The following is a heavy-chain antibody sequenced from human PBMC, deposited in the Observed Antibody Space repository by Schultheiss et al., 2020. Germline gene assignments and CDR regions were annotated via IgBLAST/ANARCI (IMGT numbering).Heavy chain of an antibody. CDR3: ASMYSSSLLYFDY. CDR1: GFTFSSYS. D-gene: IGHD6-6*01. J-gene: IGHJ4*02. V-gene: IGHV3-21*04. CDR2: ISSSSSYI. Sequence: GGSLRLSCAASGFTFSSYSMNWVRQAPGKGLEWVSSISSSSSYIYYADSVKGRFTISRDNSKNTLYLQMNSLRAEDTAVYYCASMYSSSLLYFDYWGQGTLVNVYS.